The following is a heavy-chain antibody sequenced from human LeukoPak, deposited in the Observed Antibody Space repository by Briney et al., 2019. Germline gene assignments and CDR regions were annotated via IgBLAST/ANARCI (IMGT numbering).Heavy chain of an antibody. CDR3: ARGRYYYDSSGYANWFDP. Sequence: SETLSLTCAVYGGSSSGYYWSWIRQPPGKGLEWIGEINHSGSTNYNPSLKSRVTISVDTSKNQFSLKLSSVTAAYTAVYYCARGRYYYDSSGYANWFDPWGQGTLVTVSS. V-gene: IGHV4-34*01. D-gene: IGHD3-22*01. CDR2: INHSGST. J-gene: IGHJ5*02. CDR1: GGSSSGYY.